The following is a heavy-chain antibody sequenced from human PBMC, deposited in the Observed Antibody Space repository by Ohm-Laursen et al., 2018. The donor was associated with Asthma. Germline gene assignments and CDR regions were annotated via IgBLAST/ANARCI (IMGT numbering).Heavy chain of an antibody. CDR2: IKPDGTEN. V-gene: IGHV3-7*01. J-gene: IGHJ6*02. CDR3: AKDLESESDILTGYYYYYGMDV. Sequence: SLRLSCAASGFPFNTSWMTWVRQVPGKGLEWVANIKPDGTENAYLDSVKGRFTISRDNSKNTLYLQMNSLRPENTAVYYCAKDLESESDILTGYYYYYGMDVWGQGTTVTVSS. D-gene: IGHD3-9*01. CDR1: GFPFNTSW.